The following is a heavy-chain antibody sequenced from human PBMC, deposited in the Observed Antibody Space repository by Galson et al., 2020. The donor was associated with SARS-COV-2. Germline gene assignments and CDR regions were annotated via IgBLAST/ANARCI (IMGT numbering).Heavy chain of an antibody. D-gene: IGHD4-17*01. J-gene: IGHJ4*02. Sequence: GGSLRLSCAASGFTFSNAWMSWVRQAPGKGLEWVGRIKSKTDGGTTDYAAPVKGRFTISRDDSKNTLYLQMNSLKTEDTAVYYCTTGQRMTPGFDYWGQGTLVTVSS. CDR2: IKSKTDGGTT. V-gene: IGHV3-15*01. CDR1: GFTFSNAW. CDR3: TTGQRMTPGFDY.